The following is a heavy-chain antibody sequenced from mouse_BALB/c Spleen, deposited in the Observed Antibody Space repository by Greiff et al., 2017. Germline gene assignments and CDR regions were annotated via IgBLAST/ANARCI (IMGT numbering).Heavy chain of an antibody. V-gene: IGHV2-2*02. CDR3: ARNGGRSAWFAY. CDR1: GFSLTSYG. CDR2: IWSGGST. J-gene: IGHJ3*01. Sequence: VMLVESGPGLVQPSQSLSITCTVSGFSLTSYGVHWVRQSPGKGLEWLGVIWSGGSTDYNAAFISRLSISKDNSKSQVFFKMNSLQANDTAIYYCARNGGRSAWFAYWGQGTLVTVSA.